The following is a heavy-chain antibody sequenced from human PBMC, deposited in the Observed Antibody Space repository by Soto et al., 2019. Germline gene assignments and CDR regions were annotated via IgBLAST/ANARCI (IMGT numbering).Heavy chain of an antibody. CDR3: ARGCGSDYYGMDV. CDR1: GGTFSSYT. V-gene: IGHV1-69*02. J-gene: IGHJ6*02. CDR2: IIPILGIA. Sequence: QVQLVQSGAEVKKPGSSVKVSCKASGGTFSSYTISWVRQAPGQGLEWMGRIIPILGIANYAQKFQGRVTMTADKSTSTGYRELCSLRSEDTAVYYCARGCGSDYYGMDVWGQGTTVTVSS. D-gene: IGHD2-21*01.